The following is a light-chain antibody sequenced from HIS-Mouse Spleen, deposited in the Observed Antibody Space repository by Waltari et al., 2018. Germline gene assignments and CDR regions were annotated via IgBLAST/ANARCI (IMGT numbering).Light chain of an antibody. CDR2: KAS. CDR3: QQYNSYSRT. Sequence: DIQITQSPSTPSASVGDRLPITCRASQSIISWLAWYQQKTGKAPKLLIYKASSLESGVPSRFSGSGSGTEFTLTISSLQPDDFATYYCQQYNSYSRTFGQGTKVEIK. CDR1: QSIISW. V-gene: IGKV1-5*03. J-gene: IGKJ1*01.